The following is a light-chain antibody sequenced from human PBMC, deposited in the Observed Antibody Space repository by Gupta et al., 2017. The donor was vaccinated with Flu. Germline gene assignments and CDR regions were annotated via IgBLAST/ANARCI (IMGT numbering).Light chain of an antibody. CDR3: QSADSSRTAEV. J-gene: IGLJ3*02. V-gene: IGLV3-25*01. CDR1: ALPKQY. Sequence: ALPQPPSLSVSPGQTARITCTADALPKQYASWYQQKPGQAPVLMMYKDSERPSGIPERFSGSTCETTGTLTISRVQAEDEADYYCQSADSSRTAEVFGGGTKLTVL. CDR2: KDS.